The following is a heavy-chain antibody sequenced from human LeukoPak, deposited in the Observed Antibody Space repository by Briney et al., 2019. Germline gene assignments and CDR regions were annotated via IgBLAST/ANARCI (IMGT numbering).Heavy chain of an antibody. D-gene: IGHD3-10*01. CDR1: GGSFSKYY. CDR2: INHSGST. Sequence: SETLSHTCAVYGGSFSKYYWSWIRQPPGKGLEWIGEINHSGSTNYNPSLKSRVTISVDTSKNQISLKLSSVTAADTAVYYCAKSITMVRGGPRAFDIWGQGTMVTVSS. J-gene: IGHJ3*02. CDR3: AKSITMVRGGPRAFDI. V-gene: IGHV4-34*01.